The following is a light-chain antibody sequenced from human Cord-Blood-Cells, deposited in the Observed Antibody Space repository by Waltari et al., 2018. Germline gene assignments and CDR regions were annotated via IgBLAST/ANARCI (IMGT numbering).Light chain of an antibody. CDR2: QDS. J-gene: IGLJ2*01. CDR1: KLGDKY. V-gene: IGLV3-1*01. CDR3: QAWDSSNVV. Sequence: SYELTQPPPVSVSPGQTASITRSGDKLGDKYACWYQQKPGQSPVLVIYQDSKRPSGIPERFSGSNSGNTATLTISGTQAMDEADYYCQAWDSSNVVFGGGTKLTVL.